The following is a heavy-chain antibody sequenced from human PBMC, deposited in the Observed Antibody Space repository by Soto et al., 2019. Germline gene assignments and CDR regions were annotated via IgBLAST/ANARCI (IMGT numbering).Heavy chain of an antibody. D-gene: IGHD6-13*01. CDR2: IYSGGST. CDR3: ARVGIAAAGTFSPYYYYYYMDV. CDR1: GFTVSSNY. J-gene: IGHJ6*03. V-gene: IGHV3-53*04. Sequence: GESLKISCAASGFTVSSNYMSWVRQAPGKGLEWVSVIYSGGSTYYADSVKGRFTISRHNSKNTLYLQMNSLRAEDTAVYYCARVGIAAAGTFSPYYYYYYMDVWGKGTTVTVSS.